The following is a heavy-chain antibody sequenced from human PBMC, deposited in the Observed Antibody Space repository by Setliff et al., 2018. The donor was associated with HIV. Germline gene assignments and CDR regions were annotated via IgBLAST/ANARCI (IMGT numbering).Heavy chain of an antibody. CDR1: GYTFTSYY. CDR2: INPSGGST. CDR3: AIRSRLGGSSNYFDS. D-gene: IGHD1-26*01. Sequence: ASVKVSCKASGYTFTSYYMHWVRQAPGQGLEWMGIINPSGGSTSYAQKFQGRVTMTRDTSTSTVYMELSSLRSEDTAIYYCAIRSRLGGSSNYFDSWGQGALVTVSS. J-gene: IGHJ4*02. V-gene: IGHV1-46*01.